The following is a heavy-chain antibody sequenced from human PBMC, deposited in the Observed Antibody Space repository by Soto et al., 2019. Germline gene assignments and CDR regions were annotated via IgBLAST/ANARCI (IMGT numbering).Heavy chain of an antibody. CDR1: GFTFSSYA. CDR2: ISGSGGST. Sequence: EVQLLESGGGLVQPGGALRLSCAASGFTFSSYAMSWVRQAPGKGLEWVSVISGSGGSTHYADSVKGRFTISRDNFKNTLYRQMNSLRAEDTAVYYCARDESSGCLVPTDHWGQGTLVTVSS. V-gene: IGHV3-23*01. D-gene: IGHD6-19*01. CDR3: ARDESSGCLVPTDH. J-gene: IGHJ4*02.